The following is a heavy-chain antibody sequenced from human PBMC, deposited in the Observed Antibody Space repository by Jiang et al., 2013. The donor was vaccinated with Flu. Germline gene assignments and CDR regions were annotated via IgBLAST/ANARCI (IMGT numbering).Heavy chain of an antibody. J-gene: IGHJ4*02. Sequence: STISGSGGSTYYADSVKGRFTISRDNSKNTLYLQMNSLRAEDTAVYYCANGPDTAYCGGDCYSDYWGQGTLVTVSS. D-gene: IGHD2-21*02. CDR3: ANGPDTAYCGGDCYSDY. CDR2: ISGSGGST. V-gene: IGHV3-23*01.